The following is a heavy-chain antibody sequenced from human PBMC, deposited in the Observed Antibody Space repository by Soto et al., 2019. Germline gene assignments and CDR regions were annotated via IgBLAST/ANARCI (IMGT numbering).Heavy chain of an antibody. D-gene: IGHD3-10*01. CDR3: ARVDPRGVAVVRDY. V-gene: IGHV1-18*01. Sequence: ASVKVSCKVSGYTLTELSMHWVRQAPGKGLEWMGWISGFNGQTNYALKFQGRVTLTTDASTSTAYMELRSLRSDDTAVYFCARVDPRGVAVVRDYWGQGTLVTVSS. J-gene: IGHJ4*02. CDR2: ISGFNGQT. CDR1: GYTLTELS.